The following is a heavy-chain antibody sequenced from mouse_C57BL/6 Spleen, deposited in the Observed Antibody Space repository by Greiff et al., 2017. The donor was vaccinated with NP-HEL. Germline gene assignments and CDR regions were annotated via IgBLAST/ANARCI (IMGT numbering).Heavy chain of an antibody. J-gene: IGHJ2*01. CDR1: GYTFTDYN. D-gene: IGHD1-1*01. CDR2: INPNNGGT. V-gene: IGHV1-18*01. CDR3: ARYPNYYGSSYYFDY. Sequence: VQLQQSGPELVKPGASVKIPCKASGYTFTDYNMDWVKQSHGKSLEWIGDINPNNGGTIYNQKFKGKATLTVDRSSSTAYMELRSLTSEDTAVYYCARYPNYYGSSYYFDYWGQGTTLTVSS.